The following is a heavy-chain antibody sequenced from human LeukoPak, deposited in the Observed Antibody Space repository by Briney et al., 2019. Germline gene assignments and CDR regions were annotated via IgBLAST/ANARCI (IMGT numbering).Heavy chain of an antibody. V-gene: IGHV1-69*13. D-gene: IGHD2-8*01. Sequence: SVKVSCKASGGIFNSYAISWVRQAPGQGLEWMGAIIPKSATTNYAQRFQGRATFTADEGTTTAYMELGGLTSGDTAIYFCATAPLGYCTHGVCYTNDFWGQGTLITVSS. CDR2: IIPKSATT. CDR1: GGIFNSYA. CDR3: ATAPLGYCTHGVCYTNDF. J-gene: IGHJ4*01.